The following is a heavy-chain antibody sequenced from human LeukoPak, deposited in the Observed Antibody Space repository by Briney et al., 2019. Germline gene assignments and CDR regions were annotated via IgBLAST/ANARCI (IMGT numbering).Heavy chain of an antibody. J-gene: IGHJ4*02. CDR2: INHSGST. D-gene: IGHD6-25*01. CDR1: GGSFSGYY. CDR3: ARALIWRHLYYFDY. V-gene: IGHV4-34*01. Sequence: PSETLSLTCAVYGGSFSGYYWSWIRQPPGKGLEWIGEINHSGSTNYNPSLKSRVTISVDTSKNQFSLKLSSVSAADTAVYYCARALIWRHLYYFDYWGQGTLVTVSS.